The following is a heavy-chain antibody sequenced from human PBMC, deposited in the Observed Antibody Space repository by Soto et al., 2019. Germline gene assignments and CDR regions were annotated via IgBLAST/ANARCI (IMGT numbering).Heavy chain of an antibody. D-gene: IGHD3-10*01. CDR1: GFTFSSYA. CDR3: ARSRYYYGSGSYRSATFYWYFDL. CDR2: ISYDGSNK. V-gene: IGHV3-30-3*01. Sequence: QVQLVESGGGVVQPGRSLRLSCAASGFTFSSYAMHWVRQAPGKGLEWVAVISYDGSNKYYADSVKGRFTISRDNSKNALYLQMNSLRAEDTAVYYCARSRYYYGSGSYRSATFYWYFDLWGRGTLVTVS. J-gene: IGHJ2*01.